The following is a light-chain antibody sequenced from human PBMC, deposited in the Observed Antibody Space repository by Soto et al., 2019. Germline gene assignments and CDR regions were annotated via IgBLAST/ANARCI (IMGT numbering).Light chain of an antibody. CDR1: SSDVGGYNY. CDR3: SSYTSSIPYV. J-gene: IGLJ1*01. CDR2: DVS. Sequence: QSALTQPASVSGSPGQSITISCTGTSSDVGGYNYVSWYQQHPGKAPKLMIYDVSNRPSGVSNSFSGSKSGNTASLTISGLQAEDEADYYCSSYTSSIPYVFGTGTKLTVL. V-gene: IGLV2-14*01.